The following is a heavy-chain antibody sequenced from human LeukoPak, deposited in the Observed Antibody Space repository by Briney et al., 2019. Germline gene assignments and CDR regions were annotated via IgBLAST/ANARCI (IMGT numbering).Heavy chain of an antibody. V-gene: IGHV4-59*02. CDR1: GGSVRSYY. CDR2: IYYTGTT. CDR3: AREVTGTSGSFDY. D-gene: IGHD6-19*01. J-gene: IGHJ4*02. Sequence: SETLSLTCTVSGGSVRSYYWTWMRQPPGKELEWLGYIYYTGTTNYNPSLKSRLTISVDASKDHFSLKLSSVTAADTAVYYCAREVTGTSGSFDYWGQGALVTVSS.